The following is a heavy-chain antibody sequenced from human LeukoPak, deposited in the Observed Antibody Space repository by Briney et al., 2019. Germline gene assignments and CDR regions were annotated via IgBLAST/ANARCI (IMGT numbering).Heavy chain of an antibody. D-gene: IGHD4-23*01. CDR2: IKEDGTQK. V-gene: IGHV3-7*01. Sequence: GGSLRLSCAGFGFIFRNYWMAWVRQAPGKGLEWVAHIKEDGTQKYYVDSVKGRFTISRDDAKNSLYLQMNSLRVEDTAVYHCVRGGWELDSWGQGTLVTVSS. J-gene: IGHJ4*02. CDR3: VRGGWELDS. CDR1: GFIFRNYW.